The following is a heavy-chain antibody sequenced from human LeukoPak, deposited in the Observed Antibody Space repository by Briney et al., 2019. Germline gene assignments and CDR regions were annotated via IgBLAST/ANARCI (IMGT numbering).Heavy chain of an antibody. V-gene: IGHV5-51*01. D-gene: IGHD5-12*01. CDR2: IYPGDSDT. CDR3: ASSVRYSGYVAYFFDY. Sequence: KTGESLKISCKGSGYSFTSYWIGWVRQMPGKGLEWMGIIYPGDSDTRYSPSFQGQVTISADKSISTAYLQWSSLKASDTAMYYCASSVRYSGYVAYFFDYWGQGTLVTVSS. CDR1: GYSFTSYW. J-gene: IGHJ4*02.